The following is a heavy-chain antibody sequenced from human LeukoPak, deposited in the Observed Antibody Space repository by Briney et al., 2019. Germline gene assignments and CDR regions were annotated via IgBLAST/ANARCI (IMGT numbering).Heavy chain of an antibody. CDR3: ARDRGNYFDY. J-gene: IGHJ4*02. V-gene: IGHV4-59*01. CDR2: ISYSGTT. D-gene: IGHD6-13*01. CDR1: GGSISSYY. Sequence: PSETLSLTCTVSGGSISSYYWSWIRQPPGKGLEWIGYISYSGTTNYNPSLKSRVTISVAPSKNQFSLKLRSVTAPDTAVYYCARDRGNYFDYWGQGTLITVSS.